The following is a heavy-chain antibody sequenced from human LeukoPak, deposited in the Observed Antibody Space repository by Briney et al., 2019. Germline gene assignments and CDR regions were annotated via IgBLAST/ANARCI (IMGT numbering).Heavy chain of an antibody. CDR3: AKSGLVTTLVGFDP. CDR2: ISGSGGST. CDR1: GFTFSSYG. D-gene: IGHD4-17*01. J-gene: IGHJ5*02. Sequence: PGGSLRLSCAASGFTFSSYGMSWVRQAPGKGLEWVSAISGSGGSTYYADSVKGRFTISRDNSKNTLYLQMNSLRAEDTAVYYCAKSGLVTTLVGFDPWGQGTLVTVSS. V-gene: IGHV3-23*01.